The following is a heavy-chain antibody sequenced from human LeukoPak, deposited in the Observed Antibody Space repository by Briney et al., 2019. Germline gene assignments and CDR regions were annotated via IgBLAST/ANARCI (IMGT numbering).Heavy chain of an antibody. CDR1: GGSINSYY. J-gene: IGHJ4*02. V-gene: IGHV4-4*07. CDR3: ARDTGYYYGSGTYLYYFDY. CDR2: IYTSGST. Sequence: PSETLSLTCTVSGGSINSYYWSWIRQPAGKGLEWIGRIYTSGSTNYNPSLKSRVTMPVDTSKNHFSLKLSSVTAADTAVYYCARDTGYYYGSGTYLYYFDYWGQGTLVTVSS. D-gene: IGHD3-10*01.